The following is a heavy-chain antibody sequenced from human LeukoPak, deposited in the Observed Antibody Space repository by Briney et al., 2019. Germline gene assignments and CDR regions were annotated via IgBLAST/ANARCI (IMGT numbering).Heavy chain of an antibody. Sequence: GESLKISCKGSGYSFTSYWIGWVRQMPGKGLEWMGIIYPGDSDTRYSPSFQGQVTISADKSISTAYLQWGSLKVSDTAMYSCGRPGIAVAGTGPRAFDIWGQGTMVTVSS. CDR3: GRPGIAVAGTGPRAFDI. V-gene: IGHV5-51*01. CDR2: IYPGDSDT. D-gene: IGHD6-19*01. CDR1: GYSFTSYW. J-gene: IGHJ3*02.